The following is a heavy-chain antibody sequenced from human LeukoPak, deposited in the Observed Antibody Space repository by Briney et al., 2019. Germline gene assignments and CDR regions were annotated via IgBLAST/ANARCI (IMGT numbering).Heavy chain of an antibody. J-gene: IGHJ4*02. D-gene: IGHD3-10*01. Sequence: SETLSLTCTVSGGSISSYYWSWIRQPAGKGLEWIGRIYTSGSTNYNPSLKSRVTMSVDTSKNQFSLKLSSVTAADTAVYYCARDSQPNYYGSGNLPGYFDYWGQGTQVTVSS. V-gene: IGHV4-4*07. CDR3: ARDSQPNYYGSGNLPGYFDY. CDR1: GGSISSYY. CDR2: IYTSGST.